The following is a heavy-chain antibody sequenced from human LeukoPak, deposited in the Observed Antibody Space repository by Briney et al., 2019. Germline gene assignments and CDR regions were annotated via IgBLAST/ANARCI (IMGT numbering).Heavy chain of an antibody. CDR2: IYYIGIT. CDR1: GGSISSSSYY. CDR3: VRLLQYSSSSRYIQH. Sequence: SGTLSLTCTVSGGSISSSSYYWGWIRQPPGKGLEWIGSIYYIGITYYKPSLKSRVTISVDTSKNQFSLKLSSVTAADTAIYYCVRLLQYSSSSRYIQHWGQGTLVTVSS. J-gene: IGHJ1*01. V-gene: IGHV4-39*01. D-gene: IGHD6-6*01.